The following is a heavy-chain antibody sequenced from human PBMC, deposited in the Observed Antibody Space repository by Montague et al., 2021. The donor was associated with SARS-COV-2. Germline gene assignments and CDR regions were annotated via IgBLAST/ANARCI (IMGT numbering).Heavy chain of an antibody. CDR1: GFSIGSGDY. CDR3: VRGKAGGLHKVFDN. CDR2: IYHSGTT. V-gene: IGHV4-38-2*02. J-gene: IGHJ3*02. Sequence: SETLSLTCTVSGFSIGSGDYWGWIRQPPGKGLEWIGSIYHSGTTYYNPSLQSRLTMSIDTSTNQFSLMLTSVTAADTAVFFCVRGKAGGLHKVFDNWGQGTTVTVSS. D-gene: IGHD1-26*01.